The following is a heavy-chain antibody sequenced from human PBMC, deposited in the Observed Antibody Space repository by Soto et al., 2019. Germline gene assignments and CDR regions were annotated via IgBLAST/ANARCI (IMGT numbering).Heavy chain of an antibody. V-gene: IGHV1-8*01. CDR1: GYTFTSYD. J-gene: IGHJ6*03. CDR2: MNPNSGNT. Sequence: QVQLVQSGAEVKKPGASVKVSCKASGYTFTSYDINWVRQATGQGLEWMGWMNPNSGNTGYAQKFQGRVTMTRNTSISTAYMELSSLRSEDTAVYYCARFEGVRGIAARPTNYMDVWGKGTTVTVSS. D-gene: IGHD6-6*01. CDR3: ARFEGVRGIAARPTNYMDV.